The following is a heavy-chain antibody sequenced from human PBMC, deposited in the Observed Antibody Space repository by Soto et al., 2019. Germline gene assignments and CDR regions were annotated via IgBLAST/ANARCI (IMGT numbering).Heavy chain of an antibody. CDR2: INHSGST. CDR3: ARARRITMVRGARRYYRLDV. J-gene: IGHJ6*02. Sequence: SENLSLTCAVYGGSFSGYYWSWIRQPPGKGLEWIGEINHSGSTNYNPSLKSRVTISVDTSKNQFSLKLRSVNAAHTAPYYCARARRITMVRGARRYYRLDVWCQCPTVT. D-gene: IGHD3-10*01. CDR1: GGSFSGYY. V-gene: IGHV4-34*01.